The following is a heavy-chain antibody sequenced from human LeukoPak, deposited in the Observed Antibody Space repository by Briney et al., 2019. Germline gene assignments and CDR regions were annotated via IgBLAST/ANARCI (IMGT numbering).Heavy chain of an antibody. CDR2: IYASGSA. CDR1: GGSMNTYY. Sequence: PSETLSLTCTVSGGSMNTYYWSWIRQPAGKGLEWIGRIYASGSANYNPSLKSRVTMSVDTSKTQFSLNLKSVTAADTAVYYCAREGATGELDYWGQGTLVTVSS. V-gene: IGHV4-4*07. J-gene: IGHJ4*02. D-gene: IGHD1-14*01. CDR3: AREGATGELDY.